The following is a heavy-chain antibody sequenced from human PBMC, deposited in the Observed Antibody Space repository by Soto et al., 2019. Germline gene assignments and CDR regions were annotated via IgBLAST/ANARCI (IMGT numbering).Heavy chain of an antibody. V-gene: IGHV3-33*01. J-gene: IGHJ5*02. CDR1: GFTFSSYG. CDR3: ARDLQWELPPGGWFDP. Sequence: GSLRLSCAASGFTFSSYGMHWFRQAPGKVLEWVAVIWYDGSNKYYADSVKGRFTISRDNSKNTLYLQMNSLRAEDTAVYYCARDLQWELPPGGWFDPWGRGTLLTVSS. D-gene: IGHD1-26*01. CDR2: IWYDGSNK.